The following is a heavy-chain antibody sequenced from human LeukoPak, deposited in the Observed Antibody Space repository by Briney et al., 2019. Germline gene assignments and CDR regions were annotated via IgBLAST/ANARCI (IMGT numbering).Heavy chain of an antibody. CDR3: AKRGVVIRVILVGFHKEAYYFDS. D-gene: IGHD3-22*01. V-gene: IGHV3-23*01. CDR1: GITLSNYG. J-gene: IGHJ4*02. Sequence: GGSLRLSCAVSGITLSNYGMSWVRQAPGKGLEWVAGISGSGGATNYADSVKGRFTISRDNPKNTLYLQMNSLRVEDTAVYFCAKRGVVIRVILVGFHKEAYYFDSWGQGALVSVSS. CDR2: ISGSGGAT.